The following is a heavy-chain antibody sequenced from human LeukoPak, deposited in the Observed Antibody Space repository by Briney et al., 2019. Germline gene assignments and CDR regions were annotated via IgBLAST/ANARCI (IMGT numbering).Heavy chain of an antibody. J-gene: IGHJ5*02. CDR1: GYSENFYG. Sequence: ASVKVSCKTSGYSENFYGITWVRQVAGQGLEWMGGIIPIFGTANYAQKFQGRVTITADKSTSTAYMELSSLRSEDTAVYYCARDRAVMVRGVITMYNWFDPWGQGTLVTVSS. V-gene: IGHV1-69*06. D-gene: IGHD3-10*01. CDR3: ARDRAVMVRGVITMYNWFDP. CDR2: IIPIFGTA.